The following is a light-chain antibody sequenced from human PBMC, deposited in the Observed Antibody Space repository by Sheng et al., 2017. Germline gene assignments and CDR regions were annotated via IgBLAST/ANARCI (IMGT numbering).Light chain of an antibody. CDR3: QTFGYSPPWT. Sequence: EIVMTQSPATLSLSPRERATLSCRASQYINNKLAWYQQKPGQAPRLLIFDASTRAAGVPVRFTGSGSGTEFTLTISNLQSEDFAVYYCQTFGYSPPWTFGQGTKVEIK. J-gene: IGKJ1*01. CDR2: DAS. CDR1: QYINNK. V-gene: IGKV3-15*01.